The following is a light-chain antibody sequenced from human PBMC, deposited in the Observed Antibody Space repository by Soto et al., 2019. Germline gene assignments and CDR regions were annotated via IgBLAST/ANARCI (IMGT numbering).Light chain of an antibody. Sequence: DIQLTQSPSFLSASVGDRVTISCRASQGISSYLAWYQQKSGKAPKLLIYAASTLQSGVPSRFSGGGSGTEFTLTISSLQPEDFATYYCQHLNTYPLTFGGGTKVEIK. V-gene: IGKV1-9*01. CDR1: QGISSY. CDR2: AAS. J-gene: IGKJ4*01. CDR3: QHLNTYPLT.